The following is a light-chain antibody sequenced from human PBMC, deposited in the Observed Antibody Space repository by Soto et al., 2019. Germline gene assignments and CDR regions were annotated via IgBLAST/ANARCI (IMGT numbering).Light chain of an antibody. CDR1: RNDIGAYNY. Sequence: SVLTQPASLSGAPGQSITISCTGTRNDIGAYNYVSWYQQHPGKAPKLIIYDVTNRPAGISSRFSASKSGNTASLTISVLQAEDEADYYCCSYKSSSTLYVFGTGTKVTVL. J-gene: IGLJ1*01. CDR3: CSYKSSSTLYV. CDR2: DVT. V-gene: IGLV2-14*03.